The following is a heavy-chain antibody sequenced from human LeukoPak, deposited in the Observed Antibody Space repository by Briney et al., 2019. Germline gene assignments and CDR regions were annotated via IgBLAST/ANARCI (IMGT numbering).Heavy chain of an antibody. CDR1: GGSFSGYY. CDR2: INHCGST. V-gene: IGHV4-34*01. J-gene: IGHJ6*02. D-gene: IGHD3-10*01. CDR3: ARRGYDYYGMDV. Sequence: SETLSLTCAVYGGSFSGYYWGWIRQPPGKGLEWFGEINHCGSTYYNPSLNSRVTISVHTSKNQFSQKLSSVTAAHTAVYYGARRGYDYYGMDVWGQGTTVTVSS.